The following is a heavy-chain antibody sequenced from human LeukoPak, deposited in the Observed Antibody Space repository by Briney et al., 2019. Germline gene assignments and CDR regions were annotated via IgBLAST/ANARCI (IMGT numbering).Heavy chain of an antibody. Sequence: PGGSLRLSCAASGFTFSSYWMSWVRQAPGKGLEWVANIKEDGSQKQYVDSVKGRFTISRDNAKNSLYLQMNSLRAEDTAVYYCARAGYCSSTSCSNYYYYYGMDVWGQGTTVTVSS. J-gene: IGHJ6*02. V-gene: IGHV3-7*04. CDR1: GFTFSSYW. CDR2: IKEDGSQK. CDR3: ARAGYCSSTSCSNYYYYYGMDV. D-gene: IGHD2-2*01.